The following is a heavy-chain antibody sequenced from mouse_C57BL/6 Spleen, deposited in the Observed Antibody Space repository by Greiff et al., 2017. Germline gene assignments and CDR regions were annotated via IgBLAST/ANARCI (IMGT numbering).Heavy chain of an antibody. CDR2: INPNYGTT. V-gene: IGHV1-39*01. D-gene: IGHD2-5*01. Sequence: VQLQQSGPELVKPGASVKISCKASGYSFTDYNMNWVKQSNGKRLEWIGVINPNYGTTSYNQKFKCKATLTVDQSSSTAYMQHNSLTSEDSAVYYCARSFYYSNSGFDYWGQGTTLTVSS. CDR3: ARSFYYSNSGFDY. J-gene: IGHJ2*01. CDR1: GYSFTDYN.